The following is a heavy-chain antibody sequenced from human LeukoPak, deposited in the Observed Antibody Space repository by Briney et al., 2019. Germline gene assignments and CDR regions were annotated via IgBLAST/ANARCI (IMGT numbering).Heavy chain of an antibody. J-gene: IGHJ4*02. Sequence: EASVTVSCKASGGTFSSYAISWVRQAPGQGLEWMGGIIPIFGTANYAQKFQGRVTITADESTSTAYMELSSLRSEDTAVYYCARAPILHVSSSLPRGDWGQGTLVTVSS. D-gene: IGHD6-6*01. CDR1: GGTFSSYA. CDR3: ARAPILHVSSSLPRGD. V-gene: IGHV1-69*13. CDR2: IIPIFGTA.